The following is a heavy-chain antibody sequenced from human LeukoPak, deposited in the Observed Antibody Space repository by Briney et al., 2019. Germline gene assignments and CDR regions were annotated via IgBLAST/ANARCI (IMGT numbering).Heavy chain of an antibody. CDR3: AKSPKRSGWPYYYGMDV. D-gene: IGHD6-19*01. J-gene: IGHJ6*02. CDR2: ISSSSSYI. Sequence: PGGSLRLSCAASGFTFSSYSMNWVRQAPGKGLEWVSSISSSSSYIYYADSVKGRFTISRDNSKNTLYLQMNSLRAEDTAVYYCAKSPKRSGWPYYYGMDVWGQGTTVTVSS. V-gene: IGHV3-21*04. CDR1: GFTFSSYS.